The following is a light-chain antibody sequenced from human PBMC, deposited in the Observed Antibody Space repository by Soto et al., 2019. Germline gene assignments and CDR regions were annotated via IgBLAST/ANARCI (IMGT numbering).Light chain of an antibody. CDR2: RNN. J-gene: IGLJ3*02. V-gene: IGLV1-47*01. CDR1: SSNLGSNF. Sequence: QSVLTQPPSASGTPGQRVTISCSGSSSNLGSNFVFWYQQLPGAAPKLLISRNNEGPSGVPARFSGSKSGTSASLAISGLRSEDEADYHCAAWDDSLSGVVFGGGTKLTVL. CDR3: AAWDDSLSGVV.